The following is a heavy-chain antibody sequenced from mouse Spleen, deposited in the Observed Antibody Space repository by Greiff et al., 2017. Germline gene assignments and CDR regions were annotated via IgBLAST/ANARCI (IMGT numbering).Heavy chain of an antibody. V-gene: IGHV1-18*01. Sequence: VQLQQSGPELVKPGASVKIPCKASGYTFTDYNMDWVKQSHGKSLEWIGDINPNNGGTIYNQKFKGKATLTVDKSSSTAYMELRSLTSEDTAVYYCARRTYYYGSSYDFDYWGQGTTLTVSS. CDR2: INPNNGGT. CDR1: GYTFTDYN. D-gene: IGHD1-1*01. CDR3: ARRTYYYGSSYDFDY. J-gene: IGHJ2*01.